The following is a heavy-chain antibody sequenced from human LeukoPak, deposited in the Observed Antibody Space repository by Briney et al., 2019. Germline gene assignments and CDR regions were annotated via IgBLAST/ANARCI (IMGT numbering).Heavy chain of an antibody. CDR1: GGSFSGYY. D-gene: IGHD6-13*01. CDR3: ARIAAAGTYFDY. Sequence: SETLSLTCAVYGGSFSGYYWSWIRQPPGKGLEWIGEINHSGSTNYNPSLKSRVTISVDRSKNQFSLKLSSVTAADTAVYYCARIAAAGTYFDYWGQGTLVTVSS. J-gene: IGHJ4*02. V-gene: IGHV4-34*01. CDR2: INHSGST.